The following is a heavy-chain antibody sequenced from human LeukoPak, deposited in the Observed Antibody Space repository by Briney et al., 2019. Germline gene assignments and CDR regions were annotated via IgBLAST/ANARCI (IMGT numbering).Heavy chain of an antibody. CDR2: IRSKAYGGTT. CDR1: GFTFGDYA. J-gene: IGHJ4*02. D-gene: IGHD3-3*01. Sequence: GGSLRLSCAASGFTFGDYAMSWVRQAPGKGLEWVGFIRSKAYGGTTEYAASVKGRFTISRDDSKSIAYLQMNSLKTEDTAVYYCTRSYDFWSGPPPARVYYFDYWGQGTLVTVSS. CDR3: TRSYDFWSGPPPARVYYFDY. V-gene: IGHV3-49*04.